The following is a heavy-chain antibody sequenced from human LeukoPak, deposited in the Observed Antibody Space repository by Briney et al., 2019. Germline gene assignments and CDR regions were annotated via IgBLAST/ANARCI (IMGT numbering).Heavy chain of an antibody. CDR3: ARERRGSYFHDS. Sequence: GGSLRLSCAASGFPFDDYGMSWVRQAPGKGLEWVSGMNWNGVTTAYGDSVKGRFSISRDNAKSSLFLQMDSLRIEDTALYFCARERRGSYFHDSWGQGTLVTVSS. CDR1: GFPFDDYG. V-gene: IGHV3-20*04. J-gene: IGHJ4*02. D-gene: IGHD1-26*01. CDR2: MNWNGVTT.